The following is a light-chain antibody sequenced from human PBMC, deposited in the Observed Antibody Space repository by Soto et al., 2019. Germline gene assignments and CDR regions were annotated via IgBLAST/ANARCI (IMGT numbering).Light chain of an antibody. V-gene: IGKV3-11*01. CDR3: QQRSNWGHT. CDR2: DAS. CDR1: QSVSSY. J-gene: IGKJ4*01. Sequence: EIVLTQCPATMSLSPGERATLSCRASQSVSSYLAWYQQKPGQAPRLLIYDASNRATGIPARFSGSGSGTDFTLTISSLEPEDFAVYYCQQRSNWGHTFGGGTKVEIK.